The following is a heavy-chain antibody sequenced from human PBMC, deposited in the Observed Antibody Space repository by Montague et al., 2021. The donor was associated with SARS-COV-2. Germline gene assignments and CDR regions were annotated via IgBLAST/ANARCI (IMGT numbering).Heavy chain of an antibody. CDR3: AGGSGWMGNAFDI. CDR1: GGSISSYY. Sequence: SETLSLTCTVSGGSISSYYWSWIWQPPGKGLEWIGNIYYSGSTXXXPSXKGRVTISVDTSKNQFSLKLSSVTAADTAVYYCAGGSGWMGNAFDIWGQGTIVTVSS. D-gene: IGHD6-19*01. CDR2: IYYSGST. V-gene: IGHV4-59*01. J-gene: IGHJ3*02.